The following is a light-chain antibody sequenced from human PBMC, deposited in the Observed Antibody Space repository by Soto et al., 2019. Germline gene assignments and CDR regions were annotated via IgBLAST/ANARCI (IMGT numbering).Light chain of an antibody. CDR3: QKYNSAPQT. V-gene: IGKV1-27*01. CDR2: AAS. J-gene: IGKJ1*01. CDR1: QGISNY. Sequence: DIQMTQSPSSLSASVGDRVTINCRASQGISNYLAWYQHKPGKVPKLMIYAASNLQSGVPSRFSGSGYGTDFTLNISSLQPEDVATYYCQKYNSAPQTFGQGTKVEIK.